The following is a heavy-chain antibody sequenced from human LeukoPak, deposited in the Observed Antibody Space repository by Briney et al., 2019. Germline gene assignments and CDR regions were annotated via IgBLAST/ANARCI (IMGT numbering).Heavy chain of an antibody. CDR2: VNHRGDT. J-gene: IGHJ4*03. CDR3: ARGPTISETGYFDY. CDR1: GCTFTGYY. V-gene: IGHV4-34*01. D-gene: IGHD1-1*01. Sequence: SETLTLTCAVSGCTFTGYYWSWVRQSPGKGLQWIAEVNHRGDTNYNPSVKGRVTISVDTSKNQFSLKVTSLTAADTAVYYCARGPTISETGYFDYWGQGTLVTVSS.